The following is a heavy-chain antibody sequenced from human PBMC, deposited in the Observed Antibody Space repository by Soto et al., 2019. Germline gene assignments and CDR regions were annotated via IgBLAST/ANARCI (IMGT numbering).Heavy chain of an antibody. J-gene: IGHJ4*02. V-gene: IGHV3-23*01. D-gene: IGHD3-3*01. CDR2: ISGSGGST. CDR1: GFTFISYA. Sequence: GGSLRLSCAASGFTFISYAMSWVRQAPGKGLEWVSAISGSGGSTYYADSVKGRFTISRDNSKNTLYLQMNSLRAEDTAVYYCAKDSYITIFGVVIIGRDYFDYWGQGTLVTVSS. CDR3: AKDSYITIFGVVIIGRDYFDY.